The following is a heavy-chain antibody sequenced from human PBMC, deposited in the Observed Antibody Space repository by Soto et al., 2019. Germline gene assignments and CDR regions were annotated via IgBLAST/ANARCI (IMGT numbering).Heavy chain of an antibody. Sequence: QLQLQESGPGLVKPSETLSLTCTVSGGSISSSSHYWGWVRQPPGKGLEWIGTIYYTGSTYYNPSQQRQVTLSVDTSKNQFSLNLSSVTAADTAAYFWAGQLGYYDYWGQGTLVTVSS. D-gene: IGHD3-16*01. J-gene: IGHJ4*02. CDR1: GGSISSSSHY. CDR3: AGQLGYYDY. CDR2: IYYTGST. V-gene: IGHV4-39*01.